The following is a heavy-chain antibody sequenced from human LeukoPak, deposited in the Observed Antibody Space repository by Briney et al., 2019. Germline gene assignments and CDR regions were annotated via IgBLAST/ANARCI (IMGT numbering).Heavy chain of an antibody. Sequence: SSQTLSLTCTVSGGSISSGGYYWSWIRQHPGKGLEWIGYIYYSGSTYYNPSLKSRVTISVDTSKSQFSLKLSSVTAADTAVYYCATDYGDYGDAFDIWGQGTMVTVSS. CDR1: GGSISSGGYY. J-gene: IGHJ3*02. V-gene: IGHV4-31*03. CDR2: IYYSGST. CDR3: ATDYGDYGDAFDI. D-gene: IGHD4-17*01.